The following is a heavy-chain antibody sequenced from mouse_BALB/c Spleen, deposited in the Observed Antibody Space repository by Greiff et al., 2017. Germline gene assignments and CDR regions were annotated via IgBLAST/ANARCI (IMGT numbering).Heavy chain of an antibody. D-gene: IGHD1-1*01. CDR2: ISSGGSYT. J-gene: IGHJ2*01. CDR1: GFTFSSYT. CDR3: TRFYGSRGDYFDY. V-gene: IGHV5-6-4*01. Sequence: EVQGVESGGDLVKPGGSLKLSCAASGFTFSSYTMSWVRQTPEKRLEWVATISSGGSYTYYPDSVKGRFTISRDNAKNTLYLQMSSLKSEDTAMYYCTRFYGSRGDYFDYWGQGTTLTVSS.